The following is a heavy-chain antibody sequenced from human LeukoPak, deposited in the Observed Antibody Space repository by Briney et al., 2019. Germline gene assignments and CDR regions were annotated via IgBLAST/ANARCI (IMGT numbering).Heavy chain of an antibody. J-gene: IGHJ4*02. CDR1: GFTFSRYW. V-gene: IGHV3-7*05. CDR3: AREAYGDNYFDY. Sequence: GGSLRLSCAASGFTFSRYWMSWVRQAPGRELEWVANIKQDGSVKYYVDSVKGRFTISRDNAKTSLFLQMNSLRIEDTAVYYCAREAYGDNYFDYWGRGTLVTVAS. CDR2: IKQDGSVK. D-gene: IGHD4-17*01.